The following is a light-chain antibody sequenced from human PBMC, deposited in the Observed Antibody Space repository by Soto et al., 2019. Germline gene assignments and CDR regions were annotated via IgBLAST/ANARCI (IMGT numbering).Light chain of an antibody. CDR1: QSVSSY. CDR2: DAS. J-gene: IGKJ1*01. V-gene: IGKV3-11*01. CDR3: QQRSNWPLT. Sequence: EIVLTQSPATLSLSPGERATLSCRASQSVSSYLAWYQQKPGQAPRLLIYDASNRATGIPARFSGSGSGTDFTLTISSLEPEDFAVYYCQQRSNWPLTFGQGNKV.